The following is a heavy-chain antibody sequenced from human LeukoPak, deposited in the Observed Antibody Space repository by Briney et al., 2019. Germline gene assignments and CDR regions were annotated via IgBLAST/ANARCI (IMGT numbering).Heavy chain of an antibody. CDR3: ARKIPNNLFDP. Sequence: SETLSLTCVVSGGSFSSSDWRSWVRHPPGKGLEWIGITSHSGSTNYNPSLKSRVTISVDKSKNQFSLNLSSVTAADTAVYYCARKIPNNLFDPWGQGTLVTVSS. CDR1: GGSFSSSDW. V-gene: IGHV4-4*02. J-gene: IGHJ5*02. CDR2: TSHSGST. D-gene: IGHD1-20*01.